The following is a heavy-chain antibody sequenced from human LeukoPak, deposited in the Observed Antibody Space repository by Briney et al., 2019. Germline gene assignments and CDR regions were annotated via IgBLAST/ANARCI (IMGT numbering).Heavy chain of an antibody. J-gene: IGHJ4*02. CDR3: ARGVTMMIVAPGY. Sequence: LPGGSLRLSCAASGFAVSSNYMTWVRQAPGRRLEWVSVIYSNGGTYYADSVKGRFTISRDNSKNTVYLQMDSLRAEDTAVYYCARGVTMMIVAPGYWGQGTLATVSS. V-gene: IGHV3-53*01. D-gene: IGHD3-22*01. CDR2: IYSNGGT. CDR1: GFAVSSNY.